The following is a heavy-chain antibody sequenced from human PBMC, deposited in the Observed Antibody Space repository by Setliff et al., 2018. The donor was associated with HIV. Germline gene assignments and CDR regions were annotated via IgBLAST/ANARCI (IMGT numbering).Heavy chain of an antibody. CDR3: VGSTIAAAVYYYYYYYMDV. V-gene: IGHV4-39*01. CDR1: GGSISSSSYY. D-gene: IGHD6-13*01. J-gene: IGHJ6*03. CDR2: IYYSGST. Sequence: PSETLSLTCTVSGGSISSSSYYWGWIRQPPGKGLEWIGSIYYSGSTYANPSLKSRVTISVDTSMNQFSLNLSSVTAADTAVYYCVGSTIAAAVYYYYYYYMDVWGKGTTVTVSS.